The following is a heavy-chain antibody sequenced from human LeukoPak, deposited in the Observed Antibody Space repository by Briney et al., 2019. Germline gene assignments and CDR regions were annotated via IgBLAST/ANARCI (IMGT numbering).Heavy chain of an antibody. CDR3: AKLWGRHVWSFDY. V-gene: IGHV3-23*01. CDR2: IFKTGDTA. CDR1: GFTFSDYA. J-gene: IGHJ4*02. D-gene: IGHD3-16*01. Sequence: GGSLRLSCAAAGFTFSDYAMSWVRQAPGKGLEWVSTIFKTGDTAHYADIVRGRFTISRDNSKNTLSLQMNSLRAEDTAIYYCAKLWGRHVWSFDYWGQGALVTVSS.